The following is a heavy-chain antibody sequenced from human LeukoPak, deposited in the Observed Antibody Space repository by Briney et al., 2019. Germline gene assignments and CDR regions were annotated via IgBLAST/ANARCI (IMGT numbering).Heavy chain of an antibody. CDR1: GFTFSSYW. J-gene: IGHJ4*02. CDR2: IKQDGSEK. V-gene: IGHV3-7*01. CDR3: ARAQVPIVVVPAAIDY. Sequence: GGSLRLSCAASGFTFSSYWMSWVRQAPGKGLEWVANIKQDGSEKYYVDSVKGRFTISRDNAKNSLYLQMNSLRAEDTAVYYCARAQVPIVVVPAAIDYWGQGTLVTVSS. D-gene: IGHD2-2*01.